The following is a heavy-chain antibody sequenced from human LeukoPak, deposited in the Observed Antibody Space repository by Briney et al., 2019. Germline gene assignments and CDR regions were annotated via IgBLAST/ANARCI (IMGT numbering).Heavy chain of an antibody. CDR1: GFTFSSYS. J-gene: IGHJ3*02. Sequence: GGSLRLSCAAFGFTFSSYSMNWVRQAPGKGLEWVSYISSSSSTINYADSVKGRLTISRDNAKNSLYLQMNSLRDEDTAVYYCVRDDGRGYCSSTSCPLAFDIWGQGTMVTVSS. CDR2: ISSSSSTI. CDR3: VRDDGRGYCSSTSCPLAFDI. D-gene: IGHD2-2*01. V-gene: IGHV3-48*02.